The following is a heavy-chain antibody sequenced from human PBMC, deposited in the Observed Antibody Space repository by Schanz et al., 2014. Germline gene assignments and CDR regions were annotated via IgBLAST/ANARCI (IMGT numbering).Heavy chain of an antibody. Sequence: QVQLVQSGAEVKKPGSSVKVSCKASGGTLQSYTFSWVRQAPGQGLEWMGRVSPYSGDTNYAQMFQGRVTMTTDTSISTAYMELSRLTSDDTAVFFCARENTAVAGMPRVMDVWGQGTTVTVTS. CDR3: ARENTAVAGMPRVMDV. CDR1: GGTLQSYT. D-gene: IGHD6-19*01. J-gene: IGHJ6*02. V-gene: IGHV1-2*06. CDR2: VSPYSGDT.